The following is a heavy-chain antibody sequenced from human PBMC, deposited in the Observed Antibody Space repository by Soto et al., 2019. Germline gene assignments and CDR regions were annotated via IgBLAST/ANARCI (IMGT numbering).Heavy chain of an antibody. V-gene: IGHV3-23*01. CDR1: GFTFSSYS. J-gene: IGHJ5*02. CDR3: AKGYCSSTSCHTRAGYNWFDP. Sequence: PGGSLRLSCAASGFTFSSYSMSWVRQDPGKGLEWVSAISGSGGSTYYADSVKGRFTIPRDDSKNTLYLQMNSLRAEDTAVYYCAKGYCSSTSCHTRAGYNWFDPWGQGTLVTVSS. D-gene: IGHD2-2*01. CDR2: ISGSGGST.